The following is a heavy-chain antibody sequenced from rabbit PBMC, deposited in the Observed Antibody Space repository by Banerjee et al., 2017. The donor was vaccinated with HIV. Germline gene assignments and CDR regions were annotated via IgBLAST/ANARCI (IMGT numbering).Heavy chain of an antibody. CDR1: GFDFSSYYY. V-gene: IGHV1S40*01. J-gene: IGHJ4*01. D-gene: IGHD7-1*01. CDR3: ARDLVYRTYL. Sequence: QSLEESGGGLVQPEGSLALSCKASGFDFSSYYYMCWVRQAPGKGLEWIGCINTGSGNTYYASWAKGRFTISKTSSTTVTLQMTSLTAADTATYFCARDLVYRTYLWGQGTLVTVS. CDR2: INTGSGNT.